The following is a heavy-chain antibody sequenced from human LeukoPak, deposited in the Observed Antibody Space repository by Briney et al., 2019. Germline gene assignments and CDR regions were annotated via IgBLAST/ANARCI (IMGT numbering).Heavy chain of an antibody. Sequence: SETLSLTCTVSGGSISSYYWSWIRQPPGKGLEWIGYIYTSGSTNYNPSLKSRVTISVDTSKNQFSLKLSSVTAADTAVYYCARSHRGSTSPLGGVWGKGTTVTVSS. CDR1: GGSISSYY. CDR3: ARSHRGSTSPLGGV. D-gene: IGHD2-2*01. V-gene: IGHV4-4*09. J-gene: IGHJ6*04. CDR2: IYTSGST.